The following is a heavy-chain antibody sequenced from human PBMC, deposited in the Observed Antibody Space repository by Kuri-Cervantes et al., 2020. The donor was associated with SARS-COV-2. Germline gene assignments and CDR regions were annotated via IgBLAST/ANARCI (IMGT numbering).Heavy chain of an antibody. CDR3: ARDYMVVVAATPYYYGMDV. CDR1: GFTVSSNY. CDR2: IYSGGST. V-gene: IGHV3-53*01. J-gene: IGHJ6*02. D-gene: IGHD2-15*01. Sequence: GGSLRLSCAASGFTVSSNYMSWVRQAPGKGLEWVSVIYSGGSTYYADSVKGRFTISRDNSKNTLYLQMNSLRAEDTAVYYCARDYMVVVAATPYYYGMDVWGQGTTVTGYS.